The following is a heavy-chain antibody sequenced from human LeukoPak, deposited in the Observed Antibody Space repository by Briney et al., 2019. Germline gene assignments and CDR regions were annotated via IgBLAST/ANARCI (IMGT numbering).Heavy chain of an antibody. CDR3: ARARRELLPLDY. V-gene: IGHV1-18*01. D-gene: IGHD1-26*01. CDR1: GYTFTSYG. J-gene: IGHJ4*02. Sequence: ASVKVSCTASGYTFTSYGISWVRQAPGQGLEWMGWISAYNGNTNYAQKLQGRVTMTTDTSTSTAYMELRSLRSDDTAVYYRARARRELLPLDYWGQGTLVTVSS. CDR2: ISAYNGNT.